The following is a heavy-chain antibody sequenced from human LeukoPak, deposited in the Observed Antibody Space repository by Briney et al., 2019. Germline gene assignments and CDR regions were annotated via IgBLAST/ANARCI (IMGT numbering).Heavy chain of an antibody. D-gene: IGHD2-15*01. CDR3: ARVSVYCSGGSCYSSYGMDV. CDR2: ISAYNGNT. V-gene: IGHV1-18*01. J-gene: IGHJ6*02. CDR1: GYTFTSYA. Sequence: GASVKVSCKASGYTFTSYAMHWVRQAPGQGLEWMGWISAYNGNTNYAQKLQGRVTMTTDTSTSTAYMELRSLRSDDTAVYYCARVSVYCSGGSCYSSYGMDVWGQGTTVTVSS.